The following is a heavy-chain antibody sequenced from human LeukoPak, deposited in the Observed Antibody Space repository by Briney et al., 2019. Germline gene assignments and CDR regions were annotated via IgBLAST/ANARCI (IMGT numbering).Heavy chain of an antibody. CDR3: ARTNTLDRGPIIDPLEN. CDR2: IWYDGSNK. CDR1: GFALSSSG. Sequence: PGGSLRLSCAASGFALSSSGMHWVRQAPGKGLGWVAYIWYDGSNKYYADSVKGRFAISRDNSENTLYLQMNSLRAEDTAVYFCARTNTLDRGPIIDPLENWGQGTLVTVSS. D-gene: IGHD3-10*01. J-gene: IGHJ4*02. V-gene: IGHV3-33*01.